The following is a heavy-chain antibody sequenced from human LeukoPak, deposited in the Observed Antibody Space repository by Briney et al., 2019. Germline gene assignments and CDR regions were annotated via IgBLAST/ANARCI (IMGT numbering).Heavy chain of an antibody. CDR2: ISDSGYT. D-gene: IGHD6-19*01. CDR3: ARLIRSWYWFDP. J-gene: IGHJ5*02. Sequence: KPSETLSLTCTVSGGSISSHYWGWIRQPPGKELEWIGSISDSGYTYYNPSLKSRVTISIDTSKNQFSLKLSSVTAADTAVYYCARLIRSWYWFDPWGQGTLVTVSS. V-gene: IGHV4-39*01. CDR1: GGSISSHY.